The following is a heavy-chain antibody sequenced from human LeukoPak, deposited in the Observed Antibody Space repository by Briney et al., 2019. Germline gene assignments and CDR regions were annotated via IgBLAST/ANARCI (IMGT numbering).Heavy chain of an antibody. CDR2: ISSSGSYI. Sequence: GGSLRLSCAASGFTFSTYSMNWVRQAPGKGLEWVSSISSSGSYIYYADSVEGRFAISGDSAKNSLYLQMSSLRAEDTAVYYCARDYYGDYGLDYWGQGTLVTVSS. J-gene: IGHJ4*02. D-gene: IGHD4-17*01. CDR1: GFTFSTYS. V-gene: IGHV3-21*01. CDR3: ARDYYGDYGLDY.